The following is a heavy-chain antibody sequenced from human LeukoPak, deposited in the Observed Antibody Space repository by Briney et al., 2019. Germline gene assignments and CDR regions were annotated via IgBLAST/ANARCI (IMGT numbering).Heavy chain of an antibody. J-gene: IGHJ4*02. Sequence: SETLSLTCAVQGYSLSVYHWSWVRQSPEKGLEWVGEIIVTGTTIYNPSLESGRTISLDTSKNQFALRLTSVTAADTAVYYCVRGVRRKSPSYYFDYWAQGTQVSVTS. CDR1: GYSLSVYH. CDR2: IIVTGTT. CDR3: VRGVRRKSPSYYFDY. D-gene: IGHD1-14*01. V-gene: IGHV4-34*12.